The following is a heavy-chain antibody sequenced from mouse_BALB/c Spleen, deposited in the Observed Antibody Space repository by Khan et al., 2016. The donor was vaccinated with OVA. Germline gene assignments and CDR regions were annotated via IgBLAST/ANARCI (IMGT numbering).Heavy chain of an antibody. V-gene: IGHV3-2*02. Sequence: EVQLVESGPGLVKPSQSLSLTCTVTGYSITSDYAWNWIRQFPGNKLEWMGYISYSGRTSYNPSLKSRLSITRATSKNQFFLQLNSVNTEETATYYGARSVTITTVVATDFDYWGQGTTLTVSS. CDR1: GYSITSDYA. CDR3: ARSVTITTVVATDFDY. J-gene: IGHJ2*01. CDR2: ISYSGRT. D-gene: IGHD1-1*01.